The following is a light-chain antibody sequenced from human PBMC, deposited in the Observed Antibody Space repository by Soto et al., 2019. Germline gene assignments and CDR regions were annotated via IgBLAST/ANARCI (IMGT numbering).Light chain of an antibody. V-gene: IGKV3D-15*01. J-gene: IGKJ4*01. Sequence: ETVMTQSAATLSVSPGERATLSCRASQRVSYNLAWYQQKPAQAPRLLIYAASSRATTVPARFSGSGSGTRFTLTISSLQSEDFAVYYCQQYNQWPPLTFGGGTRWIS. CDR3: QQYNQWPPLT. CDR2: AAS. CDR1: QRVSYN.